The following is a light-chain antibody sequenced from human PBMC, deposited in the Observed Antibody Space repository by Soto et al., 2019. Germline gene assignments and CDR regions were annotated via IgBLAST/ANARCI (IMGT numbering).Light chain of an antibody. V-gene: IGKV3-15*01. Sequence: EIVMTQSQATLSVSPGERATLSCRASQSVSSNLAWYQQKPCQAPRLLIYGASTRATGIPARFSGSGSGTEFTLTISSLQSEDFAVYYCQQYNNWPRTFGQGT. CDR2: GAS. J-gene: IGKJ1*01. CDR3: QQYNNWPRT. CDR1: QSVSSN.